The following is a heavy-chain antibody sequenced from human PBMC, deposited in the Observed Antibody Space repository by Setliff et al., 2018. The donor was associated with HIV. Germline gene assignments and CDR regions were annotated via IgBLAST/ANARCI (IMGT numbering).Heavy chain of an antibody. CDR1: GYTFSSYG. CDR3: GRVPYKSAWFSGGHNPFDV. CDR2: ISGYNGNT. D-gene: IGHD6-19*01. Sequence: ASVKVSCKASGYTFSSYGISWVRQAPGQGLEWMGWISGYNGNTKYVQKLQGRVTMTTDTSTRTVYMDLRSLTSDDTAVYYCGRVPYKSAWFSGGHNPFDVWGQGTMVTVSS. J-gene: IGHJ3*01. V-gene: IGHV1-18*01.